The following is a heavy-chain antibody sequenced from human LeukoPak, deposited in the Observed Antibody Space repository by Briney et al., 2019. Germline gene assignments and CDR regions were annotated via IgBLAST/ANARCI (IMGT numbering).Heavy chain of an antibody. CDR1: GFTFSSYA. J-gene: IGHJ4*02. Sequence: GGSLRLSCAASGFTFSSYAMHWVRQAPGKGLEWVAVISYDGSNKYYADSVKGRFTISRDNSKNTLYLQMNSLRAEDTAVYYCARAGAWQQLVNTAGGYWGQGTLVTVSS. CDR3: ARAGAWQQLVNTAGGY. CDR2: ISYDGSNK. D-gene: IGHD6-13*01. V-gene: IGHV3-30-3*01.